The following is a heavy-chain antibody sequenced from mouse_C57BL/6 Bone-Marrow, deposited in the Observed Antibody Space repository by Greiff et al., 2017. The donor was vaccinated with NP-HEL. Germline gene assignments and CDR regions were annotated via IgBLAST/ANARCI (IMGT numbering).Heavy chain of an antibody. CDR3: ARAGVLRYYFDY. J-gene: IGHJ2*01. CDR1: GYSFTSYY. D-gene: IGHD1-1*01. V-gene: IGHV1-66*01. Sequence: VQLQQSGPELVKPGASVKISCKASGYSFTSYYIHWVKQRPGQGLEWIGWIYPGSGNTKYNEKFKGKATLTADTSSSTAYMQLSSRTSEDSAVYYCARAGVLRYYFDYWGQGTTLTVSS. CDR2: IYPGSGNT.